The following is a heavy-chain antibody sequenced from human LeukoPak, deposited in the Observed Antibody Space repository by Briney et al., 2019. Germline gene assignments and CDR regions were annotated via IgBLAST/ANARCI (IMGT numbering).Heavy chain of an antibody. CDR1: GYTFTSYD. J-gene: IGHJ6*03. CDR3: ARDARIAAAYQPVGEDYMDV. D-gene: IGHD6-13*01. V-gene: IGHV1-8*01. Sequence: ASVKVSCKASGYTFTSYDINWVRQATGQGLEWMGWMNPNSGNTGYAQKFQGRVTMTRNTSINTAYMELSSLRSEDTAVYYCARDARIAAAYQPVGEDYMDVWGKGTTVTVSS. CDR2: MNPNSGNT.